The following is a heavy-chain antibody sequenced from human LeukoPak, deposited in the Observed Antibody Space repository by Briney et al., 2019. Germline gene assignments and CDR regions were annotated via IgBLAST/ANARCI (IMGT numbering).Heavy chain of an antibody. CDR2: ISSSSSYI. D-gene: IGHD4-23*01. CDR3: ARILPFAGTTVVTPPYFDY. J-gene: IGHJ4*02. V-gene: IGHV3-21*01. CDR1: GFTFSSYS. Sequence: SGGSLRFSCAASGFTFSSYSMNWVRQAPGKGLEWVSSISSSSSYIYYADSVKGRFTISRDNAKNSLYLQMNSLRAEDTAVYYCARILPFAGTTVVTPPYFDYWGQGTLVTVSS.